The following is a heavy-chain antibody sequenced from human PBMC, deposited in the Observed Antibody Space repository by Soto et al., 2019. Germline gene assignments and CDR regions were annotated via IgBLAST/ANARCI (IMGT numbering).Heavy chain of an antibody. CDR2: MSYDGGNK. CDR3: AKHVRPRYYYDTTGYYRDY. D-gene: IGHD3-22*01. CDR1: GFTFSNYD. V-gene: IGHV3-30*18. Sequence: GGSLRLSCAASGFTFSNYDMHWVREAPGKGLEWVALMSYDGGNKYYADSVKGRFTISRDNSKNTLYLQMNSLRAEDTAVYYCAKHVRPRYYYDTTGYYRDYWGQGTLVTVSS. J-gene: IGHJ4*02.